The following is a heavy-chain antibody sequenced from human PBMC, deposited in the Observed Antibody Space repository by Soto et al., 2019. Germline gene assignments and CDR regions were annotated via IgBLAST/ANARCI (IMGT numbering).Heavy chain of an antibody. CDR3: ARRYGDPSSAAGFDY. D-gene: IGHD2-21*02. CDR1: GYTFTNYG. CDR2: VSPYNGNR. Sequence: ASVKVSCKASGYTFTNYGISWVRQAPGQGLEWMGWVSPYNGNRYYAQKFHGRLTLTTDTSTNTAFMELRSLSPGDTAIYYCARRYGDPSSAAGFDYWGQGTLVTVPQ. V-gene: IGHV1-18*01. J-gene: IGHJ4*02.